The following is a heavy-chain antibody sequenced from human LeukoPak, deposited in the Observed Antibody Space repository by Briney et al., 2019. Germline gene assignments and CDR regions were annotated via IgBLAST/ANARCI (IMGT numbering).Heavy chain of an antibody. CDR1: GYTFTGYY. J-gene: IGHJ4*02. D-gene: IGHD6-13*01. Sequence: ASVKVSCKASGYTFTGYYMHWVRQAPGQGLEWMGWINPNSGGTNYAQKFQGRVTMTRDTSTSTAYMELRSLRSDDTAVHYCATYSAAGRTYYFDYWGQGALVTVSS. CDR3: ATYSAAGRTYYFDY. V-gene: IGHV1-2*02. CDR2: INPNSGGT.